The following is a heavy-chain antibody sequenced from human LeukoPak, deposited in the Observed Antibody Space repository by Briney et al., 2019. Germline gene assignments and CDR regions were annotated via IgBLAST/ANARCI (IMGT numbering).Heavy chain of an antibody. V-gene: IGHV3-21*01. D-gene: IGHD2-8*01. Sequence: GGSLRLSCAASGFTFSSYSMNWVRQAPGKGLEWVSSISSSSSYIYYADSVKGRFTISRDNAKNSLYLQMNSLRAEDTAVYYCARGTKCCTNGVCYYGMDVWGQGTTVTVSS. J-gene: IGHJ6*02. CDR2: ISSSSSYI. CDR1: GFTFSSYS. CDR3: ARGTKCCTNGVCYYGMDV.